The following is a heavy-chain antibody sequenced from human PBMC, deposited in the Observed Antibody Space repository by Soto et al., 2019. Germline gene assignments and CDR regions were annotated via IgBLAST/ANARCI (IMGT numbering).Heavy chain of an antibody. CDR2: ISYDGSNK. CDR3: AKDRGELPVYYYGMDV. J-gene: IGHJ6*02. V-gene: IGHV3-30*18. CDR1: GFTFSSYG. Sequence: GGSLRLSCAASGFTFSSYGMHWVRQAPGKGLEWVAVISYDGSNKYYADSVKGRFTISRDNSKNTLYLQMNSLRAEDTAVYYCAKDRGELPVYYYGMDVWGQGTTVTVSS. D-gene: IGHD1-26*01.